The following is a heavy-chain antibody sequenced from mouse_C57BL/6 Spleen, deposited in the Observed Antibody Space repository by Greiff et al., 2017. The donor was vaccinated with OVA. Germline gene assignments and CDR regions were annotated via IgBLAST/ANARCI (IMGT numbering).Heavy chain of an antibody. D-gene: IGHD1-1*01. Sequence: QVQLKQPGAELVKPGASVKMSCKASGYTFTSYWITWVKQRPGQGLEWIGDIYPGSGSTNYNEKFKSKATLTVDTSSSTAYMQLSSLTSEDSAVYYCARGDYYGSSRYFDYWGQGTTLTVSS. J-gene: IGHJ2*01. CDR3: ARGDYYGSSRYFDY. CDR1: GYTFTSYW. V-gene: IGHV1-55*01. CDR2: IYPGSGST.